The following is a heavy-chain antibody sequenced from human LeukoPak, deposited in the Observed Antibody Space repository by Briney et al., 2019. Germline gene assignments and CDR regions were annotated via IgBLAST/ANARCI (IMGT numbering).Heavy chain of an antibody. J-gene: IGHJ4*02. CDR1: GGTFSSYA. CDR2: IIPIFGTA. D-gene: IGHD3-16*02. Sequence: GASVTVSCTASGGTFSSYAISWVRQAPGQGLEWMGGIIPIFGTANYAQKFQGRVTITADESTSTAYMELSSLRSEDTAVYYCARSPVEDVWGSYRYSYYFDYWGQGTLVTVSS. CDR3: ARSPVEDVWGSYRYSYYFDY. V-gene: IGHV1-69*13.